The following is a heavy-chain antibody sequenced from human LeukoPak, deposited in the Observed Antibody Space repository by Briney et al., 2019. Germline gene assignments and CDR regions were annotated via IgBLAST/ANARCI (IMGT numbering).Heavy chain of an antibody. CDR1: GFTFSNYA. V-gene: IGHV3-23*01. D-gene: IGHD2-15*01. Sequence: GGSLRLSCTASGFTFSNYAMSWGRQAPGKGLDWVSTISGSDGSTYYADSVKGRLTISRDNSKNTLYLQMNSLRVEDTAIYYCAKGRGYCTGGSCYSDYWGQGTLVTVSS. CDR2: ISGSDGST. CDR3: AKGRGYCTGGSCYSDY. J-gene: IGHJ4*02.